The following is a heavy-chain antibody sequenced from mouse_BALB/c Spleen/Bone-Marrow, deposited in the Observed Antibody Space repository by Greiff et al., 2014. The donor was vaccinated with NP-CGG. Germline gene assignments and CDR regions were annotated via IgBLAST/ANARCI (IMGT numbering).Heavy chain of an antibody. Sequence: VKLMESAAELARPGASVKMSCKTSGYTFTYYTTHWVKQRPGQGLEWIGYINPSSGYTDYNQKFKDKTTLTTDKSSSTAYLQLSSLTSEDSAVYYCVRENYDYDGDAMDYWGQGTSVTVSS. V-gene: IGHV1-4*02. CDR1: GYTFTYYT. J-gene: IGHJ4*01. D-gene: IGHD2-4*01. CDR2: INPSSGYT. CDR3: VRENYDYDGDAMDY.